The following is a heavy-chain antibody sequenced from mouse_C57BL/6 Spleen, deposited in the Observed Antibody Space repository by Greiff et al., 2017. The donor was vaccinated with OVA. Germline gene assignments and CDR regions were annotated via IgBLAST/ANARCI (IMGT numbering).Heavy chain of an antibody. V-gene: IGHV1-18*01. D-gene: IGHD2-4*01. CDR3: ARERLRGYYAMDY. Sequence: EVQLQQSGPELVKPGASVNIPCKASGYTFTDYNMDWVKQSHGKSLEWIGDINPNNGGTIYNQKFKGKATLTVDKSSSTAYMELRSLTSEDTAVYYCARERLRGYYAMDYWGQGTSVTVSS. CDR2: INPNNGGT. CDR1: GYTFTDYN. J-gene: IGHJ4*01.